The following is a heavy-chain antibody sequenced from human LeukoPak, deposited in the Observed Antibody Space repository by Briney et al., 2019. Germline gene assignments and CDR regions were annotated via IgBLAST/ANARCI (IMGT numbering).Heavy chain of an antibody. CDR1: GDSVSGYY. CDR3: ARGLRDEERHYGYYYMDV. CDR2: FYTSANT. V-gene: IGHV4-4*09. J-gene: IGHJ6*03. D-gene: IGHD3-22*01. Sequence: PSETLSLTCTVSGDSVSGYYGSWIRQPPGKGLEWIGYFYTSANTNYNPSLKSRVTMSVNTSKNQFPLKLTSVTAADTAVYYCARGLRDEERHYGYYYMDVWGKGTTVTVSS.